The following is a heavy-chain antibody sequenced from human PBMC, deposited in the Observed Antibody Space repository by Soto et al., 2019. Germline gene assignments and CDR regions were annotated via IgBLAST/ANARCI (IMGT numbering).Heavy chain of an antibody. J-gene: IGHJ5*02. CDR1: GFTFSSYA. CDR3: GKGVTGTTNPHPFDP. D-gene: IGHD1-7*01. CDR2: ISGSGGST. V-gene: IGHV3-23*01. Sequence: GGSLRLSCAASGFTFSSYAMSWVRQAPGKGLEWVSAISGSGGSTYYADSVKGRFTISRDNSKNTLYLQMNSLRAEDTAVYYCGKGVTGTTNPHPFDPWGQGTLVTVSS.